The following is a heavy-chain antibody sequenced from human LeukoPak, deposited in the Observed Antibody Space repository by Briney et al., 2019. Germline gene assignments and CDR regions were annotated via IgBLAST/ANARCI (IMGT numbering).Heavy chain of an antibody. J-gene: IGHJ4*02. CDR2: ISGSAGST. D-gene: IGHD5-18*01. V-gene: IGHV3-23*01. CDR3: ARRDTAMDLDY. Sequence: GGSLRLSCAASGFTFSSYAMSWVRQAPGKGLEWVSGISGSAGSTFYADSVKGRFTISRDNSRNTLFLQMDSLRADDTAVYYCARRDTAMDLDYWGQGTLVTVSS. CDR1: GFTFSSYA.